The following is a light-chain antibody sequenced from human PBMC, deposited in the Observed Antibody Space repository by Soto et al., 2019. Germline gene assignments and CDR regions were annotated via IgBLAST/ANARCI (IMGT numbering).Light chain of an antibody. V-gene: IGKV2-28*01. J-gene: IGKJ2*01. Sequence: DIVMTQSPLSLPVTPGEPASISCRSSQSLLHSNGYNDLDWYLQKPGQSPQLLMYLVSNRASGDPDRFSGSGSGTDFTLKISRVEAEDVGVYYCMQALQTSYTFGQGTKLEIK. CDR1: QSLLHSNGYND. CDR3: MQALQTSYT. CDR2: LVS.